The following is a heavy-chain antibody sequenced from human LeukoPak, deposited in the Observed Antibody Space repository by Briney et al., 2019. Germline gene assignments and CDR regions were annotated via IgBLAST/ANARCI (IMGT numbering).Heavy chain of an antibody. J-gene: IGHJ3*02. Sequence: SETLSLTCTVSGGSISSYYWSWIRQPPGKGLEWIGNIYYSGSTNYNPSLKSRVTISVDTSKNQFSLKLNSVTAADTAIYYCATHRRSGSGGSENAFEIWGQGTMVTVSS. V-gene: IGHV4-59*08. CDR3: ATHRRSGSGGSENAFEI. CDR2: IYYSGST. CDR1: GGSISSYY. D-gene: IGHD5-12*01.